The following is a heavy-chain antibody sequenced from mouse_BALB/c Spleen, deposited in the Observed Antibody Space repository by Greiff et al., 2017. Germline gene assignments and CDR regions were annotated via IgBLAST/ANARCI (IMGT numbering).Heavy chain of an antibody. Sequence: VQLQQSGPSLVKPSQTLSLTCSVTGVSITGGYWHWIRKFPGNKLEYMGYISYSGSTYYNPSLKSRISITRDTSKNQYSLQLNSVTTEDTATYYCARYEDAMDYWGQGTSVTVSS. CDR3: ARYEDAMDY. V-gene: IGHV3-8*02. CDR1: GVSITGGY. CDR2: ISYSGST. J-gene: IGHJ4*01.